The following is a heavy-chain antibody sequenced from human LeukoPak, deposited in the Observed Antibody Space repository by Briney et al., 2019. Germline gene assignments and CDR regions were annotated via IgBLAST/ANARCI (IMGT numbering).Heavy chain of an antibody. CDR2: IYYSGST. J-gene: IGHJ5*02. Sequence: SETLSLTCAVYGGSFSGYYWSWIRQPPGKGLEWTGYIYYSGSTNYNPSLKSRVTISVDTSKNQFSLKLSSVTAADTAVYYCARVGYYYDSSGYYWFDPWGQGTLVTVSS. D-gene: IGHD3-22*01. CDR3: ARVGYYYDSSGYYWFDP. CDR1: GGSFSGYY. V-gene: IGHV4-59*01.